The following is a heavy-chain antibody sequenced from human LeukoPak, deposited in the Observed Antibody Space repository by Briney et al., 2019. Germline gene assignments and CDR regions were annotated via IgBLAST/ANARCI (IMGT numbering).Heavy chain of an antibody. CDR2: INPNSGGT. J-gene: IGHJ4*02. Sequence: GASVKVSCKASGYTFTGYYMRWVRQAPGQGLEWMGWINPNSGGTNYAQKFQGRVTMTSDTSISTAYMELSRLRSDDTAVYYCARPRRYSSGWLREWGQGTLVTVSS. CDR1: GYTFTGYY. D-gene: IGHD6-19*01. V-gene: IGHV1-2*02. CDR3: ARPRRYSSGWLRE.